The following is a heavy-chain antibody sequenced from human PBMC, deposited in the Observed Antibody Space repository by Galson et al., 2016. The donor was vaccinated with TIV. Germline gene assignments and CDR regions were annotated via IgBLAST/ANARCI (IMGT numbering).Heavy chain of an antibody. J-gene: IGHJ5*02. Sequence: ETLSLTCTVSGASITDYYWAWIRQPPGKGLESIGDIYYTGSSNYNPSLKRRVSISIDTSKNQFSLTVESVTAADTALYFCARIDRGWFDPWGQETPVTVSS. V-gene: IGHV4-59*08. CDR2: IYYTGSS. CDR1: GASITDYY. D-gene: IGHD1-14*01. CDR3: ARIDRGWFDP.